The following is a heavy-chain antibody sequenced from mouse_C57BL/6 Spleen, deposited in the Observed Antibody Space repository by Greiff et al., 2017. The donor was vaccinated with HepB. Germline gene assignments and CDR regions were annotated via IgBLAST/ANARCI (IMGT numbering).Heavy chain of an antibody. Sequence: QVQLQQSGAELVRPGASVTLSCKASGYTFTDYEMHWVKQTPVHGLEWIGAIDPETGGTAYNQKFKGKAILTADKSSSTAYMELRSLTSEDSAVYYCTRSPFITTVQGPFDYWGQGTTLTVSS. V-gene: IGHV1-15*01. J-gene: IGHJ2*01. D-gene: IGHD1-1*01. CDR2: IDPETGGT. CDR3: TRSPFITTVQGPFDY. CDR1: GYTFTDYE.